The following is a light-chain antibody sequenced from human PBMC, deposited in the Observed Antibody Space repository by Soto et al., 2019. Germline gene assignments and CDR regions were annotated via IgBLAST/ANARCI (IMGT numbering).Light chain of an antibody. CDR1: QGVNSIY. Sequence: EIVLTQSPGTVSLSPGERATLSCRTSQGVNSIYSAWYQQKPGQPPRLLIYGATSRATGIPDRFIGSGSGTEFTLTISRLEPEDFAVYYCQQYTTSPEWTFGQGTRVEIK. CDR2: GAT. J-gene: IGKJ1*01. V-gene: IGKV3-20*01. CDR3: QQYTTSPEWT.